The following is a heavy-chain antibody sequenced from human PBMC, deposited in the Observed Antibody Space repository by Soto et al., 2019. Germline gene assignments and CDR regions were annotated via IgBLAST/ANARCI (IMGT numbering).Heavy chain of an antibody. CDR2: ISGSGGST. J-gene: IGHJ4*02. Sequence: EVQLLESGGGLVQPGGSLRLSCAASGFTFSSYAMSWVRQAPGKGLEWVSAISGSGGSTYYADSVKGRFTISRDNSKNTLYLQMNSLRAEDTAVYDCAKDQWITIFGVVISYYFDYWGQGTLVTVSS. D-gene: IGHD3-3*01. CDR1: GFTFSSYA. V-gene: IGHV3-23*01. CDR3: AKDQWITIFGVVISYYFDY.